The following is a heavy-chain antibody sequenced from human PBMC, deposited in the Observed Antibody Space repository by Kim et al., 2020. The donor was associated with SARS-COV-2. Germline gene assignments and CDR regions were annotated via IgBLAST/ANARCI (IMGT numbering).Heavy chain of an antibody. CDR3: ARDRPLSSSIAAAGYNWFDP. CDR1: GFTFSSYS. Sequence: GGSLRLSCAASGFTFSSYSMNWVRQAPGKGLEWVSSISSSSSYIYYADSVKGRFTISRDNAKNSLYLQMNSLRAEDTAVYYCARDRPLSSSIAAAGYNWFDPWGQGTLVTVSS. J-gene: IGHJ5*02. CDR2: ISSSSSYI. V-gene: IGHV3-21*01. D-gene: IGHD6-13*01.